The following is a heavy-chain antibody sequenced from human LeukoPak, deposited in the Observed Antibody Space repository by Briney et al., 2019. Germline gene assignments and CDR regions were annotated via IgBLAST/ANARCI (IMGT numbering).Heavy chain of an antibody. D-gene: IGHD3-16*01. Sequence: GGSLRLSCAASGFTFSSYWMTWVRQAPGKGLEWVANIKQDGSEKYYVDSEKGRFTISKDNGKNSDHLQMNRMRAEDTAIYYCARLIGKGRGYWGQGTLVTVSS. V-gene: IGHV3-7*01. CDR2: IKQDGSEK. J-gene: IGHJ4*02. CDR1: GFTFSSYW. CDR3: ARLIGKGRGY.